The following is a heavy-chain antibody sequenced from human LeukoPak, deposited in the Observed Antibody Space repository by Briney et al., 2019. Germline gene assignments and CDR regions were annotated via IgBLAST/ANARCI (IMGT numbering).Heavy chain of an antibody. CDR2: TYYRSKWYN. CDR3: ARDSYYYDSSGYFYFDY. D-gene: IGHD3-22*01. V-gene: IGHV6-1*01. CDR1: GDSVSSNSGA. Sequence: SQTLSLTCAISGDSVSSNSGAWNWIRQSPSRGLEWLGRTYYRSKWYNDYAVSVKSRITINPDTSKNQFSLQLNSVTPEDTAVYYCARDSYYYDSSGYFYFDYWGQGTLVTVSS. J-gene: IGHJ4*02.